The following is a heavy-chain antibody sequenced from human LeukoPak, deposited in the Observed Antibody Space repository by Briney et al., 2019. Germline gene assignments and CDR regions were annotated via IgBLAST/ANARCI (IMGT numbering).Heavy chain of an antibody. CDR1: GGSISRGGYY. J-gene: IGHJ6*02. V-gene: IGHV4-31*03. D-gene: IGHD3-3*02. CDR2: IYYSGST. Sequence: SQTLSLTCTVSGGSISRGGYYWSWIRQHPGKGLEWIGYIYYSGSTYYNPSLKSRVTISVDTSKNQFSLKLSSVTAADTAVYYCARSISRRNGMDVWGQGTTVTVSS. CDR3: ARSISRRNGMDV.